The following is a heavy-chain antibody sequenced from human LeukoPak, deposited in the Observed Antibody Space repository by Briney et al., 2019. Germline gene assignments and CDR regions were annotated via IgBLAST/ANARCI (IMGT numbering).Heavy chain of an antibody. CDR3: ARGRQCVGP. Sequence: SETLSLTCTVSGGSISGYHWSWIRQPPGKGLEWIGYIHYSGNTNYNSSLKSRVTISLDTSKNQFSLNLTSVTAADTAIYYCARGRQCVGPWGQGTLVTVSS. D-gene: IGHD6-19*01. CDR2: IHYSGNT. J-gene: IGHJ4*02. CDR1: GGSISGYH. V-gene: IGHV4-59*01.